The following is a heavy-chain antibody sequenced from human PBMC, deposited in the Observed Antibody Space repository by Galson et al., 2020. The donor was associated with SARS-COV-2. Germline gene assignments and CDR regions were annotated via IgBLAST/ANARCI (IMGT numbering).Heavy chain of an antibody. Sequence: ETSETLSLTCTVSGGSISSGGYYWSWIRQHPGKGLEWIGYIYYSGSTYYNPSLKSRVTISVDTSKNQFSLKLSSVTAADTAVYYCARVRTTMIVVVITSDAVDIWGQGTMVTVSS. V-gene: IGHV4-31*03. D-gene: IGHD3-22*01. CDR2: IYYSGST. CDR3: ARVRTTMIVVVITSDAVDI. CDR1: GGSISSGGYY. J-gene: IGHJ3*02.